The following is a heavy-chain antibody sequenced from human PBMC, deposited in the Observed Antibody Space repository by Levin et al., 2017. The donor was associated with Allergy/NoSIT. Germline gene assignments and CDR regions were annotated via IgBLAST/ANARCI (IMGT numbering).Heavy chain of an antibody. D-gene: IGHD3-10*01. CDR1: GGTFSSYA. Sequence: SVKVSCKASGGTFSSYAISWVRQAPGQGLEWMGGIIPMFGTANYAQKFQGRVTITADESTSTAYMELSSLRSEDTAVYYCARGGLWFRESGGPLDYWGQGTLVTVSS. CDR3: ARGGLWFRESGGPLDY. CDR2: IIPMFGTA. V-gene: IGHV1-69*13. J-gene: IGHJ4*02.